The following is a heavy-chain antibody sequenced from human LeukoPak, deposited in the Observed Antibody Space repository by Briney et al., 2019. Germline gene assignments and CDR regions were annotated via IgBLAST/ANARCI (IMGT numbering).Heavy chain of an antibody. CDR3: AKDSSYSSSSGYFDY. CDR2: ISTSSSYI. CDR1: RFTFSTYS. Sequence: GGSLRLSCAASRFTFSTYSMNWVRQAPGKGLEWVSFISTSSSYIYYADSVKGRFTISRDNARNSLYLQMNSLRAEDMALYYCAKDSSYSSSSGYFDYWGQGTLVTVSS. V-gene: IGHV3-21*04. D-gene: IGHD6-6*01. J-gene: IGHJ4*02.